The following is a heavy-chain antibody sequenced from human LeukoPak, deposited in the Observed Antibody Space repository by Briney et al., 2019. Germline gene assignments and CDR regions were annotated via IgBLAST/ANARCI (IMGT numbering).Heavy chain of an antibody. CDR3: ARADGDGGYYYYYGMDV. CDR1: GFTFSSYW. CDR2: IKQDGSEK. Sequence: GGSLRLSCAASGFTFSSYWMSWVRQAPGKGLEWVANIKQDGSEKYYVDSVKGRFTISRDNAKNSLYLQMNSLRAEDTAVYYCARADGDGGYYYYYGMDVWGKGTTVTVSS. V-gene: IGHV3-7*03. D-gene: IGHD4-17*01. J-gene: IGHJ6*04.